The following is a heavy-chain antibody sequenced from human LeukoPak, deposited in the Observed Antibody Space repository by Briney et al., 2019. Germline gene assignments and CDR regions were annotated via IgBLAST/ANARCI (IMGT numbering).Heavy chain of an antibody. CDR3: ARDKLGLPGAFDI. Sequence: SETLSLTCTVSGGSISSYYWSWIWQPPGKGLEWIGYIYYSGSTNYNPSLKSRVTISVDTSKNQFSLKLSSVTAADTAVYYCARDKLGLPGAFDIWGQGTMVTVSS. CDR2: IYYSGST. J-gene: IGHJ3*02. CDR1: GGSISSYY. D-gene: IGHD3-10*01. V-gene: IGHV4-59*01.